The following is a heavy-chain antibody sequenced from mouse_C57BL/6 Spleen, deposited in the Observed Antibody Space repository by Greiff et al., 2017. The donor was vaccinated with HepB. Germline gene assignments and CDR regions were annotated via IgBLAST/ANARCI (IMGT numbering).Heavy chain of an antibody. CDR3: ARHQANWDLFDY. CDR1: GFTFSSYT. V-gene: IGHV5-9*01. D-gene: IGHD4-1*01. J-gene: IGHJ2*01. Sequence: EVKVEESGGGLVKPGGSLKLSCAASGFTFSSYTMSWVRQTPEKRLEWVATISGGGGNTYYPDSVKGRFTISSDNAKNTLYLQMSSLRSEDTALYYCARHQANWDLFDYWGQGTTLTVSS. CDR2: ISGGGGNT.